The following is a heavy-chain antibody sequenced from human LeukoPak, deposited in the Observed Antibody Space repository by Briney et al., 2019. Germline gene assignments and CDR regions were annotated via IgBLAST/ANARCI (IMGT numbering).Heavy chain of an antibody. CDR2: ISYDGGNK. CDR1: GFTFSSYA. J-gene: IGHJ6*03. D-gene: IGHD3-3*01. V-gene: IGHV3-30-3*01. Sequence: PGRSLRLSCAASGFTFSSYAMHWVRQAPGKGLEWVAVISYDGGNKYYADSVKGRFTISRDNSKNTLYLQMNSLRAEDTAVYYCARGPPYDFWSGYYSYYYYYMDVWGKGTTVTVSS. CDR3: ARGPPYDFWSGYYSYYYYYMDV.